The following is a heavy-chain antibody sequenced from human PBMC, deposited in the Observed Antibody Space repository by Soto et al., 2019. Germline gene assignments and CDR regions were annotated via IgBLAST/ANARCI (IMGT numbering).Heavy chain of an antibody. D-gene: IGHD5-12*01. Sequence: PSETLSLICTVSGGSISSYYWSWIRQPPGKGLEWIGYIYYSGSTNYNPSLKSRVTISVDTSKNQFSLKLSSVTAADTAVYYCAREDLDIVATRLGWFDPWGQGTLVTVSS. CDR2: IYYSGST. CDR1: GGSISSYY. V-gene: IGHV4-59*01. CDR3: AREDLDIVATRLGWFDP. J-gene: IGHJ5*02.